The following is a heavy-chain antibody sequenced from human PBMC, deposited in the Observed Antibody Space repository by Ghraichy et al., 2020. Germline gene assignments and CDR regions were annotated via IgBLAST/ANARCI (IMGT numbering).Heavy chain of an antibody. CDR1: GGSISSSYW. CDR3: ARAAVVTLDWYFDL. D-gene: IGHD4-23*01. J-gene: IGHJ2*01. V-gene: IGHV4-4*02. Sequence: SETLSLTCAVSGGSISSSYWWSWVRQPPGKGLEWIGYIYSSGSTNYNPSLKSRVTISVDTSKNQFSLKLNSVTAADTAIYFCARAAVVTLDWYFDLWGRGTLVTVSS. CDR2: IYSSGST.